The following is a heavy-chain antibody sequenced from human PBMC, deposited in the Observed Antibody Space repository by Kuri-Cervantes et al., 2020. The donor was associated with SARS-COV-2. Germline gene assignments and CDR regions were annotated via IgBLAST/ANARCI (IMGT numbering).Heavy chain of an antibody. CDR3: AKDMRGTRTYFDY. J-gene: IGHJ4*02. Sequence: GESLKISCAASGFTVSSNYMSWVRQAPGKGLEWVSVIYSGGSTHYADSVKGRFTISRDNSKNTPYLQMNSLRAEDTAVYYCAKDMRGTRTYFDYWGQGTLVTVSS. CDR1: GFTVSSNY. D-gene: IGHD1-7*01. CDR2: IYSGGST. V-gene: IGHV3-53*01.